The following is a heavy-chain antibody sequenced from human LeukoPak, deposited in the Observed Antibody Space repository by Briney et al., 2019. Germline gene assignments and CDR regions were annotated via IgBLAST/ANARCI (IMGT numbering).Heavy chain of an antibody. V-gene: IGHV3-30*18. D-gene: IGHD1-26*01. J-gene: IGHJ4*02. CDR2: ISYDGSNK. CDR1: GFTFSSYG. Sequence: GGSLRLSCAASGFTFSSYGMHWVRQAPGKGLEWVAVISYDGSNKYYADSVKGRFTISRDNSKNTLYLQMNSLRAEDTAVYYCAKLVVGAPRVDYWGQGTLVTVSS. CDR3: AKLVVGAPRVDY.